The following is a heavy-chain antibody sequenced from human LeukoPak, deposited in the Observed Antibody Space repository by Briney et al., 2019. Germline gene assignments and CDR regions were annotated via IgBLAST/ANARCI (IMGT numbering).Heavy chain of an antibody. J-gene: IGHJ3*02. Sequence: PSETLSLTCTVPGDSINNDFLTWVRQPAGKALEWIGRLYTSGSTTYNPSLKSRVTMSLDTSMTQCSLKLKSVTAADTSVYYCAGGGSPHIWGQGTMVSVSS. CDR3: AGGGSPHI. D-gene: IGHD1-26*01. CDR1: GDSINNDF. CDR2: LYTSGST. V-gene: IGHV4-4*07.